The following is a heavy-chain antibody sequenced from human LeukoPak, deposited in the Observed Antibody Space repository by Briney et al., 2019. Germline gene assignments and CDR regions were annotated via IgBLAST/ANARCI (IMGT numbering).Heavy chain of an antibody. D-gene: IGHD3-3*01. V-gene: IGHV1-69*05. CDR3: ARASRDYDFWTRERYYYYMDV. J-gene: IGHJ6*03. CDR2: IIPIFGTA. Sequence: GASVKVSCKTSGYTFRDYGITWVRQAPGQGLEWMGGIIPIFGTANYAQKFQGRVTITTDESTSTAYMELSSLRSEDTAVYYCARASRDYDFWTRERYYYYMDVWGKGTTVTVSS. CDR1: GYTFRDYG.